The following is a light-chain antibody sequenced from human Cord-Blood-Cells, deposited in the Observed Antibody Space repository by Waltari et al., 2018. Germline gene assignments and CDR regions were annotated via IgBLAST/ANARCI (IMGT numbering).Light chain of an antibody. CDR2: AAS. Sequence: DIQMTQSPSSLSASVGDRVLITCRASQSISSYLNWYQQKPGIAPKLLIYAASSLQGGVPARFSCRESETDCTLTISSLQPEDFATDYCQQSYSTPFSFGPGSKVNIK. J-gene: IGKJ3*01. CDR1: QSISSY. CDR3: QQSYSTPFS. V-gene: IGKV1-39*01.